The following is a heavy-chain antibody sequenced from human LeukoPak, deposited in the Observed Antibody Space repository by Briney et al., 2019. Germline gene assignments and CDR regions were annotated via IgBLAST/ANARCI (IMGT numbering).Heavy chain of an antibody. J-gene: IGHJ3*01. Sequence: SQTLSLTCGISGDSVSSNAAGWVWIRQSPSRGLEWLGRTYFRSKWYDDYALSVKGRITVNPDTSRNQFSLHLNSVTPEGTAVYYCARGSSAKNAFDVWGQGTTVTVSS. CDR3: ARGSSAKNAFDV. V-gene: IGHV6-1*01. CDR2: TYFRSKWYD. D-gene: IGHD3-10*01. CDR1: GDSVSSNAAG.